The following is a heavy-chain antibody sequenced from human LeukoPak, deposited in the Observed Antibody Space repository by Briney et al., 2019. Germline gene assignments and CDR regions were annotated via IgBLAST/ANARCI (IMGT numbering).Heavy chain of an antibody. D-gene: IGHD3-3*01. V-gene: IGHV3-33*06. J-gene: IGHJ5*02. CDR1: GFTFSSYG. CDR3: AKALSDFWSGPLSFDP. Sequence: PGGSLRLSCAASGFTFSSYGMPWVRQAPGKGLEWVAVIWYDGSNKYYADSVKGRFTISRDNSKNTLYLQMNSLRAEDTAVYYCAKALSDFWSGPLSFDPWGQGTLVTVSS. CDR2: IWYDGSNK.